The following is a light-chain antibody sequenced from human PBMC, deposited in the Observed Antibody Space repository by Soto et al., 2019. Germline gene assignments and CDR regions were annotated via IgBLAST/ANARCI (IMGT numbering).Light chain of an antibody. Sequence: DIVITQSPLSLPVTPVDPASISLMSSQILLHSNGYNYLDWYLQKPGQSPQLLIYLGSNRAAGVPDRFSGSGSGTDFTLKISRVEAEDVATYYCLKHKSYPINFGQGTRLEIK. J-gene: IGKJ5*01. CDR3: LKHKSYPIN. CDR1: QILLHSNGYNY. V-gene: IGKV2-28*01. CDR2: LGS.